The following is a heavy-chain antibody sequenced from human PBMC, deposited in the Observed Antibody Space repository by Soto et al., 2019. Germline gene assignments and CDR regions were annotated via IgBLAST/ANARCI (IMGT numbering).Heavy chain of an antibody. CDR2: IYYSGST. Sequence: SETLSLTFTVSGDSISSGGYYWSWIRQHPGKGLEWIGYIYYSGSTYYNPSLKSRVTISVDTPKNQFSLKLSSVTAADTAVYYCAIGVVVPAARSYYYYYYMDVWGKGTTVTVSS. CDR1: GDSISSGGYY. V-gene: IGHV4-31*03. J-gene: IGHJ6*03. CDR3: AIGVVVPAARSYYYYYYMDV. D-gene: IGHD2-2*01.